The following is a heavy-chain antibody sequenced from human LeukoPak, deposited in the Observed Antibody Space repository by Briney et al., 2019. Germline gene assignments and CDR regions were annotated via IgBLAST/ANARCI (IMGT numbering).Heavy chain of an antibody. V-gene: IGHV1-8*01. Sequence: ALVKVSCKASGYTFTSYDINWVRQATGQGLEWMGWMNPNSGNTGYAQKFQGRVTMTRNTSISTAYMELSSLRSEDTAVYYCARGLQAPGITIFGVVITRYWFDPWGQGTLVTVSS. J-gene: IGHJ5*02. CDR1: GYTFTSYD. CDR3: ARGLQAPGITIFGVVITRYWFDP. D-gene: IGHD3-3*01. CDR2: MNPNSGNT.